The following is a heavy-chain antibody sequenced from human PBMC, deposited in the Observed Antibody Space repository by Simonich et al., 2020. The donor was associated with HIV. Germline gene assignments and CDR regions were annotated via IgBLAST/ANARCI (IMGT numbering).Heavy chain of an antibody. Sequence: QVQLQESGPGLVKPSETLSLTCAVSGYSISSGYYWDWIRQTPGKGREWIGTIYQSGGTDYNPSLKSRVTISVDTSKNQFSLKLSSVTAADTAVYYCARGLAARLSHFDYWGQGTLVTVSS. D-gene: IGHD6-6*01. V-gene: IGHV4-38-2*01. J-gene: IGHJ4*02. CDR3: ARGLAARLSHFDY. CDR1: GYSISSGYY. CDR2: IYQSGGT.